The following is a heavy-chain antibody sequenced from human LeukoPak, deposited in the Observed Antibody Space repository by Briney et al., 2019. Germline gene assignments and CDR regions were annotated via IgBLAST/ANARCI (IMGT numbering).Heavy chain of an antibody. J-gene: IGHJ5*02. CDR3: ARPSVYGDYVFDP. D-gene: IGHD4-17*01. CDR2: VNHSGRT. CDR1: DGSFSDYW. V-gene: IGHV4-34*01. Sequence: SETLSLTCAVYDGSFSDYWWTWIRQSPGKGLEWIGEVNHSGRTNYNPSLKSRVSISVDRSKKQFSLKLTSVTAADTAVYYCARPSVYGDYVFDPWGQGTLVTVSS.